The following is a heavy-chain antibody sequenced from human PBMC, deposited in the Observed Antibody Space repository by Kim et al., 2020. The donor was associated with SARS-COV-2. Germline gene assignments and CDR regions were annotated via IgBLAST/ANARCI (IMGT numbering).Heavy chain of an antibody. CDR2: INHSGST. CDR1: GGSFSGYY. J-gene: IGHJ4*02. D-gene: IGHD2-15*01. V-gene: IGHV4-34*01. Sequence: SETLSLTCAVYGGSFSGYYWSWIRQPPGKGLEWIGEINHSGSTNYNPSLKSRVTISVDTSKNQFSLKLSSVTAADTAVYYCARGWLGSSQDIVVVVAATLFDYWGQGTLVTVSS. CDR3: ARGWLGSSQDIVVVVAATLFDY.